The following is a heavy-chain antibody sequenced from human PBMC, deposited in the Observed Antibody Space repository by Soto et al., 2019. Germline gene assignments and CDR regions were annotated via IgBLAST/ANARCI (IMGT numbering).Heavy chain of an antibody. D-gene: IGHD6-13*01. CDR1: GYTFTSYY. J-gene: IGHJ4*02. CDR3: ARGSSSWYHGGGTPLDY. V-gene: IGHV1-46*01. Sequence: ASVKVSCKASGYTFTSYYMYWVRQAPGQGLEWMGIINPSGGSTSYAQKFQGRVTMTRDTSKNQFSLKLSSVTAADTAVYYCARGSSSWYHGGGTPLDYWGQGTLVTVSS. CDR2: INPSGGST.